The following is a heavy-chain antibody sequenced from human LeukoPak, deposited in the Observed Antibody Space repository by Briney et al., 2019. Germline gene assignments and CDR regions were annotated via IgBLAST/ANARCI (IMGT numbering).Heavy chain of an antibody. V-gene: IGHV3-23*01. J-gene: IGHJ4*02. Sequence: TGGSLRLSCAASGFTFSSHAMSWVRRAPGKGLEWVSGLIENGATTYYADSVKGRFTVSRDDSKNTLYLQMNSLRAEDTAVYYCAKDGGLWVSAHWGDSWGRGTLVTVSS. CDR1: GFTFSSHA. CDR3: AKDGGLWVSAHWGDS. D-gene: IGHD7-27*01. CDR2: LIENGATT.